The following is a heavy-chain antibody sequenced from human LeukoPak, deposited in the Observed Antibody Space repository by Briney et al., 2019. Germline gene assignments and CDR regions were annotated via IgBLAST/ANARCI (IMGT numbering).Heavy chain of an antibody. Sequence: SVKLSCNGSAGTFSSYANSRVRQAPGQGLEWMGGIIPIFGTANYAQKFQGRVTITADESTSTAYMELSSLRSEDTAVYYCAIFSPSHSSSWGDGGYYYGMDVWGKGTTVTVSS. CDR2: IIPIFGTA. CDR1: AGTFSSYA. J-gene: IGHJ6*04. CDR3: AIFSPSHSSSWGDGGYYYGMDV. D-gene: IGHD6-13*01. V-gene: IGHV1-69*01.